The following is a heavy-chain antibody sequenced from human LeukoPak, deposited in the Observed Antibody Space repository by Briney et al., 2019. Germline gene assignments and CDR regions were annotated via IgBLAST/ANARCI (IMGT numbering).Heavy chain of an antibody. V-gene: IGHV3-30*18. J-gene: IGHJ4*02. Sequence: GGSLRLSCAASGFTFSSYGMHWVRQAPGKGLEWVAVISYDGSNKYYADSVKGRFTISRDNSRNTLYLQMNSLRGEDTAVCYCAKNIGGLDYWGQGTLVTVSS. CDR3: AKNIGGLDY. D-gene: IGHD3-10*01. CDR2: ISYDGSNK. CDR1: GFTFSSYG.